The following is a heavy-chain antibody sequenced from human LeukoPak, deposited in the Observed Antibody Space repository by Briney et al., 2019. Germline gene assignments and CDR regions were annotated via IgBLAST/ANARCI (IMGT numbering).Heavy chain of an antibody. D-gene: IGHD1-26*01. CDR1: LYTFSPYY. CDR3: ARDQEVGATMEVNYFDY. Sequence: ASEKVSCKASLYTFSPYYVYSVRQAPGQGLEWMGIINPSGGSTSYAEKFPGRVNMTRDTSTSTVYMELSSLRSEDRAVYYCARDQEVGATMEVNYFDYWGQGTLVTVSS. J-gene: IGHJ4*02. CDR2: INPSGGST. V-gene: IGHV1-46*01.